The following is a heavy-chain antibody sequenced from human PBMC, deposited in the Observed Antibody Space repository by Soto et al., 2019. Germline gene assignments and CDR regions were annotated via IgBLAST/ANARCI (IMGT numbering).Heavy chain of an antibody. CDR2: MNPNSGNT. V-gene: IGHV1-8*01. CDR1: GYTFIEND. CDR3: VRAPLDYYSADYFDN. D-gene: IGHD2-21*01. J-gene: IGHJ4*02. Sequence: QVQLVQSGAGVKRPGASVKVSCRALGYTFIENDINWVRQATGQGLEWMGWMNPNSGNTGYAQKFQGRVTMTRDNSITTAYMELSSLRSEDTAVYFCVRAPLDYYSADYFDNWGQGTLVTVSS.